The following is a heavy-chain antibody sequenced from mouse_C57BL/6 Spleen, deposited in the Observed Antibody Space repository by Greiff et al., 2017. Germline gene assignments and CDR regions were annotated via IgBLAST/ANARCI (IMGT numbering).Heavy chain of an antibody. D-gene: IGHD2-4*01. CDR1: GFTFSSYA. J-gene: IGHJ2*01. Sequence: EVQLVESGGGLVKPGGSLKLSCAASGFTFSSYAMSWFRQTPEKRLEWVATISDGGSYTYYPDNVKGRFTISRDNAKNNLYLQMSHLKSEDTAMYYCARDGGLRRRYYFDYWGQGTTLTVSS. V-gene: IGHV5-4*01. CDR3: ARDGGLRRRYYFDY. CDR2: ISDGGSYT.